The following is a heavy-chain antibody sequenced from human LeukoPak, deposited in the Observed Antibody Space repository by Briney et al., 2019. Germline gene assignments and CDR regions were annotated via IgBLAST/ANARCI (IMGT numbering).Heavy chain of an antibody. Sequence: GGSLRLSCAASGFRFSGYAMSWVRQVPGKGLEWVSAISGSGNYTYYADSVEGRFTISRDNSKNTLSLQMNSLRAEDTAVYYCARVTYYFDSRGYYAFDYWGQGTLVTVSS. J-gene: IGHJ4*02. CDR2: ISGSGNYT. D-gene: IGHD3-22*01. V-gene: IGHV3-23*01. CDR3: ARVTYYFDSRGYYAFDY. CDR1: GFRFSGYA.